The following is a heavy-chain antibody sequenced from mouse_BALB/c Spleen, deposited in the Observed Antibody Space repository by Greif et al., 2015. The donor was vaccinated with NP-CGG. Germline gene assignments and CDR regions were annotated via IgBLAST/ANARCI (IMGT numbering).Heavy chain of an antibody. CDR3: ARYRDYFDY. Sequence: ESGPGLVKPSQSLSLTCSVTGYSITSGYYWNWIRQFPGNKLEWMGYISYDGSNNYNPSLKNRISITRDTSKNQFFLKLNSVTTEDTATYYCARYRDYFDYWGQGTTLTVSS. V-gene: IGHV3-6*02. CDR1: GYSITSGYY. J-gene: IGHJ2*01. D-gene: IGHD2-14*01. CDR2: ISYDGSN.